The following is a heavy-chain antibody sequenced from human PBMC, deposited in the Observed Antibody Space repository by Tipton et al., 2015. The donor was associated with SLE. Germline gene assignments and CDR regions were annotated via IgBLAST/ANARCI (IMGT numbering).Heavy chain of an antibody. CDR3: ARGGGYYDSSGSLAFDI. D-gene: IGHD3-22*01. CDR1: GGSISSGSYY. J-gene: IGHJ3*02. V-gene: IGHV4-61*09. CDR2: IYTSGST. Sequence: LSLTCTVSGGSISSGSYYWSWIRQPAGKGLEWIGYIYTSGSTNYNPSLKSRVTISVDTSKNQFSLKLSSVTAADTAVYYCARGGGYYDSSGSLAFDIWGQGTMVTVSS.